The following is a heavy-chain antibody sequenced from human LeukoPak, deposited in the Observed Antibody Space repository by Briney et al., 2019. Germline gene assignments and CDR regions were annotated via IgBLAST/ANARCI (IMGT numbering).Heavy chain of an antibody. CDR2: IYTSGST. Sequence: SETLSLTCTLSGGSISSYYWSWIRQPAGKGLEWIGRIYTSGSTNYNPSLKSRVTMSVDTSKNQFSLKLSSVTAADTAVYYCARVDSSGWYGDAFDIWGQGTMVTVS. CDR1: GGSISSYY. D-gene: IGHD6-19*01. CDR3: ARVDSSGWYGDAFDI. V-gene: IGHV4-4*07. J-gene: IGHJ3*02.